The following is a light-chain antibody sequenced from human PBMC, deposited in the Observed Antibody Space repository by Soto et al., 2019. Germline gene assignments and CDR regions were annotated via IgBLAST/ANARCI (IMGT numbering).Light chain of an antibody. Sequence: SYELTQPPSVSVSPGQTASITCSGDKLGDKYACWYQQKPGQSPVLVIYQDSKRPSGIPERFSGSNSGNTATLTISGTQAMDEADYYCQAWDSSNVVSGGGTKLTVL. CDR1: KLGDKY. V-gene: IGLV3-1*01. CDR2: QDS. CDR3: QAWDSSNVV. J-gene: IGLJ2*01.